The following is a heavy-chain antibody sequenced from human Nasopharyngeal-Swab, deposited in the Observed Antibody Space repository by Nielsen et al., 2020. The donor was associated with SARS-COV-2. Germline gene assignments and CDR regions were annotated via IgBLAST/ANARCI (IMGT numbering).Heavy chain of an antibody. Sequence: VRQAPGKGLEWIGEIYHRGSTNYNPSLKSRVTISVDKSKNQFSLKLSSVTATDTAVYYCSGDFWSGYPDAFDIWGQGTMVTVSS. J-gene: IGHJ3*02. CDR3: SGDFWSGYPDAFDI. CDR2: IYHRGST. D-gene: IGHD3-3*01. V-gene: IGHV4-4*02.